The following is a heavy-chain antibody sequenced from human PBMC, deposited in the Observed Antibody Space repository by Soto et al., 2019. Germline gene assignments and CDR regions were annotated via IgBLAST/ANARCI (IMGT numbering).Heavy chain of an antibody. Sequence: GGSLRLSCAASGFTFTRYSMSWVRQAPGKGLERVSSISSTTNYIYYADSMKGRFTVSRDNAKDSVYLDMNSLSAEDTAVYYCARESEDLTSNFDYWGQGTLVTVSS. CDR2: ISSTTNYI. CDR3: ARESEDLTSNFDY. CDR1: GFTFTRYS. J-gene: IGHJ4*02. V-gene: IGHV3-21*01.